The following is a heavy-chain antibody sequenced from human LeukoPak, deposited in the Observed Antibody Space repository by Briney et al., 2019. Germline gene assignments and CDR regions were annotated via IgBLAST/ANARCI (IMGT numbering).Heavy chain of an antibody. CDR2: INHSGST. V-gene: IGHV4-34*01. Sequence: SETLSFTCAVYGGSFSGYYWSWIRQPPGKGLEWIGEINHSGSTNYNPSLKSRVTISVDTSKNQFSLKLSSVTAADTAVYYCASSGYSYGYSRSLYYWGQGTLVTVSS. CDR1: GGSFSGYY. CDR3: ASSGYSYGYSRSLYY. D-gene: IGHD5-18*01. J-gene: IGHJ4*02.